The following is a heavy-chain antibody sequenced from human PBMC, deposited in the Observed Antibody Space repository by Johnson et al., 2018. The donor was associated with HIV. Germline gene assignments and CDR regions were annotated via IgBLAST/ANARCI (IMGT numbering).Heavy chain of an antibody. Sequence: VQLVESGGGVVRPGGSLRLSCAASGFTFDDYGMSLVRQAPGKGLEWVSGINWNGGSTGYADSVKGRFTISRDNAKNSLYLQMNSLRAEDTALYYCASPRGGYYFDAFDICGQGTMVTVSS. V-gene: IGHV3-20*04. CDR3: ASPRGGYYFDAFDI. D-gene: IGHD3-22*01. CDR1: GFTFDDYG. J-gene: IGHJ3*02. CDR2: INWNGGST.